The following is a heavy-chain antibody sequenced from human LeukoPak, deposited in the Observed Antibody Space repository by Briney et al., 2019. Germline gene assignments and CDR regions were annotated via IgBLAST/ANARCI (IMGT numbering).Heavy chain of an antibody. Sequence: SETLSLTCTVSGVSISSSSYYWGWIRQPPGKGLEWIGSIYYSGSTYYNPSLRSRVTISVDTSKNQFSLKLSSVTAADTAVYYCARTCGDYFDNWGQGTLVTVSS. CDR3: ARTCGDYFDN. J-gene: IGHJ4*02. CDR1: GVSISSSSYY. D-gene: IGHD4-17*01. CDR2: IYYSGST. V-gene: IGHV4-39*07.